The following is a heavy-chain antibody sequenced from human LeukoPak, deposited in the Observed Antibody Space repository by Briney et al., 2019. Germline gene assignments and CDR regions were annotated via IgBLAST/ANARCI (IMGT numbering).Heavy chain of an antibody. CDR1: GYTFTSYD. J-gene: IGHJ3*02. V-gene: IGHV1-8*01. Sequence: ASVKVSCKASGYTFTSYDINWVRQATGQGLEWMGWMNPNSGNTGYAQKFQGRVTMTRNTSISTAYMELSSLRSGDTAVYYCVHMVRGVDDAFDTWGQGTMVTVSS. D-gene: IGHD3-10*01. CDR3: VHMVRGVDDAFDT. CDR2: MNPNSGNT.